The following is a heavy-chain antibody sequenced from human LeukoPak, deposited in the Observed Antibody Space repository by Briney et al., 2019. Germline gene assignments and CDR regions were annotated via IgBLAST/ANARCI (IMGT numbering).Heavy chain of an antibody. D-gene: IGHD5-18*01. CDR3: ARIGSDTAMVHDAFDI. J-gene: IGHJ3*02. CDR1: GFSVSSNY. V-gene: IGHV3-66*01. CDR2: IYSGGST. Sequence: PGGSLRLSCAASGFSVSSNYMSWVRQAPGKGLEWVSVIYSGGSTYYADSVKGRFTISRDNSKNTLYLQMNSLRAEDTAVYYCARIGSDTAMVHDAFDIWGQGTMVTVSS.